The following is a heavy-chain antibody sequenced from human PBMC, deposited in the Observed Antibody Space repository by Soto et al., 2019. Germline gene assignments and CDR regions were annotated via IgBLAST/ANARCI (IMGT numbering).Heavy chain of an antibody. CDR2: INAGNGNT. V-gene: IGHV1-3*05. CDR1: GYTFTSYA. CDR3: ARSSGYYFIDDY. Sequence: QVQLVQSGAEEKKPGASVKVSCKASGYTFTSYAMHWVRQAPGQRLEWMGWINAGNGNTKYSQKFQGRVTITRDTSSITAYMELSSLRSEDTAVYYCARSSGYYFIDDYWGQGTLVTVSS. J-gene: IGHJ4*02. D-gene: IGHD3-22*01.